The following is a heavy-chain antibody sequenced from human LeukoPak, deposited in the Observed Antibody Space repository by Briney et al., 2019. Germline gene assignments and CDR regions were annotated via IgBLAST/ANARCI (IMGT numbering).Heavy chain of an antibody. CDR1: GFTVSNNY. V-gene: IGHV3-23*01. Sequence: GGSLRLSCAASGFTVSNNYMSWVRQAPGKGLEWVSAISASGGSTYYADSVKGRFTISRDNSKNALYLQMNSLRAEDTAVYYCRYFLPHFDYWGQGTLVTVSS. D-gene: IGHD2/OR15-2a*01. J-gene: IGHJ4*02. CDR2: ISASGGST. CDR3: RYFLPHFDY.